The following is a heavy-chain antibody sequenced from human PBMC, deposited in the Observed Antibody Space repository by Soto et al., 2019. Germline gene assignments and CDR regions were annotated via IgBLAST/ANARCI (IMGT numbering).Heavy chain of an antibody. CDR3: ARDRSADRFVQYFQH. D-gene: IGHD6-19*01. V-gene: IGHV3-21*01. J-gene: IGHJ1*01. Sequence: PGGSLRLSCAASGFIFTSYSMVWVRMAPGKGLEWVASISSGSDSIFYADSVKGRFTVSRDSAKNSLFLQMNNLRAEDTAVYFCARDRSADRFVQYFQHWGQGTQVTVSS. CDR1: GFIFTSYS. CDR2: ISSGSDSI.